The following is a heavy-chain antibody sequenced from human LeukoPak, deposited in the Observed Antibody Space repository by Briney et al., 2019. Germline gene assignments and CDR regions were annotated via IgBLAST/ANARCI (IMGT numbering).Heavy chain of an antibody. CDR3: ARDRGRVLWFGELLGKGGG. J-gene: IGHJ4*02. D-gene: IGHD3-10*01. V-gene: IGHV3-74*01. Sequence: GGSLRLSCTASGLTFSSYWKHWARHSPGKGLVWVSRINSEGSSTSYADSVKGRFTISRDNAKNTLYLQMNSLRAEDTAVYYCARDRGRVLWFGELLGKGGGWGQGTLVTVSS. CDR1: GLTFSSYW. CDR2: INSEGSST.